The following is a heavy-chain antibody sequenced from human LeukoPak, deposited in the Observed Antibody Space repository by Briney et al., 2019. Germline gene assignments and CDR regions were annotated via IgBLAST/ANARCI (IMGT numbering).Heavy chain of an antibody. J-gene: IGHJ4*02. CDR3: AMQYYDSTGYYYFDY. D-gene: IGHD3-22*01. CDR2: MYYSGST. V-gene: IGHV4-39*01. CDR1: GDSITGSSYY. Sequence: PSETLSLTCTVSGDSITGSSYYWGWIRQPPGKGLEWIGSMYYSGSTYSNPSLKSRVTISADTSKNQFSLKLKSVTAADTAVYYCAMQYYDSTGYYYFDYWGQGTVVTVSS.